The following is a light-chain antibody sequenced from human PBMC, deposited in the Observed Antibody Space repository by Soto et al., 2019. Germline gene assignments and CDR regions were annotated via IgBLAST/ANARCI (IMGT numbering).Light chain of an antibody. Sequence: IVMTQSPDSLAVSLGERATINCKSSQSVFYSSNNKNYLAWYQQKPGQPPKLLIYWASTRESGVPDRFSGSGSGTDFTLTISSLQAEDVAVYYCQQYYSSPTWTFGQGTKVDIK. V-gene: IGKV4-1*01. J-gene: IGKJ1*01. CDR2: WAS. CDR1: QSVFYSSNNKNY. CDR3: QQYYSSPTWT.